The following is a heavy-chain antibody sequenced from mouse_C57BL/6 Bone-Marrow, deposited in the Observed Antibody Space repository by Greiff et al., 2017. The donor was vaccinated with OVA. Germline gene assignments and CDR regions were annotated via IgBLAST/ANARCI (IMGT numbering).Heavy chain of an antibody. J-gene: IGHJ2*01. V-gene: IGHV1-15*01. Sequence: QVHVKQSGAELVRPGASVTLSCKASGYTFTDYEMHWVKQTPVHGLEWIGAIDPETGGTAYNQKFKGKAILTADKSSSTAYMELRSLPSEDSAVYYCRPLYDGTDYWGQGTTLTVSS. CDR1: GYTFTDYE. D-gene: IGHD2-3*01. CDR3: RPLYDGTDY. CDR2: IDPETGGT.